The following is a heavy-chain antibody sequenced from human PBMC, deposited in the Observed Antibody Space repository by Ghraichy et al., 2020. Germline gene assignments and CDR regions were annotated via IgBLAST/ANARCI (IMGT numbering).Heavy chain of an antibody. Sequence: ASVKVSCKATGDTFSNYVMRWVRQAPGQGLEWMGKINPSSDTTNYAQNFQGRVTVTRDTSTSTVYMDLRSLRSEDTAIYYCARRGSGSGYGCQLGFWGQGTMVTVSP. CDR2: INPSSDTT. J-gene: IGHJ1*01. V-gene: IGHV1-46*01. CDR3: ARRGSGSGYGCQLGF. CDR1: GDTFSNYV. D-gene: IGHD3-22*01.